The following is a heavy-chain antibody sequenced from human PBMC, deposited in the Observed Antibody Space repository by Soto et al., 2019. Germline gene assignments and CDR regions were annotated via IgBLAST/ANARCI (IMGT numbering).Heavy chain of an antibody. CDR2: IWFDRSDR. D-gene: IGHD4-4*01. CDR1: GFVFRDYG. Sequence: QVQLVESGGGVVQPGRSLRLSCAASGFVFRDYGMHWVRQAPGKGLEWVAIIWFDRSDRYHTDSAQGRFTISRDNSKNTVSLQMNVLRAEITAVYYCSRDSTTTVTTRIPDYWGQGTLVTVSS. CDR3: SRDSTTTVTTRIPDY. V-gene: IGHV3-33*01. J-gene: IGHJ4*02.